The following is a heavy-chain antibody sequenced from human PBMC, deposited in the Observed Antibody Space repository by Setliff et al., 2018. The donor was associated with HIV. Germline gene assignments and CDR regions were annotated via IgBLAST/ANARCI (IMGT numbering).Heavy chain of an antibody. CDR2: ISYSGST. J-gene: IGHJ5*02. Sequence: SETLSLTCAVFGGSFSDFYWSWIRQPPGKGLEWIGEISYSGSTVYNPSLKSRVTMSVDASKNLVSLSLNSVTAADTAIYYCARGVARQVVIDRWFDPWGQGTPVTVS. CDR1: GGSFSDFY. V-gene: IGHV4-34*01. CDR3: ARGVARQVVIDRWFDP. D-gene: IGHD2-21*01.